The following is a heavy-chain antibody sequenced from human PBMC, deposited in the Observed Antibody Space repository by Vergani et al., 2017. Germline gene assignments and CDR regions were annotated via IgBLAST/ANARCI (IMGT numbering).Heavy chain of an antibody. CDR2: INPNSGGT. D-gene: IGHD6-13*01. CDR1: GYTFTGYY. V-gene: IGHV1-2*02. Sequence: QVQLVQSGAEVKKPGASVKVSCKASGYTFTGYYMHWVRQAPGQGLEWMGWINPNSGGTNYAQKFQGRVTITADESTSTAYMELSSLRSEDTAVYYCARVIGAAGTGLWGFSDYWGQGTLVTVSS. J-gene: IGHJ4*02. CDR3: ARVIGAAGTGLWGFSDY.